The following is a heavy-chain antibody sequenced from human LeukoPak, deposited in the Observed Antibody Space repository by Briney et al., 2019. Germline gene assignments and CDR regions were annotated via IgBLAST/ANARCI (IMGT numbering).Heavy chain of an antibody. CDR1: GDSISIYY. CDR3: VRSGPYNWFDP. D-gene: IGHD2-15*01. CDR2: IYTSGST. J-gene: IGHJ5*02. V-gene: IGHV4-4*07. Sequence: PSETLSLTCTVSGDSISIYYWSWLRQPAGKGLEWIGRIYTSGSTNYNPSLKSRVTISVDTSKNQFSLKLSSVTAADTAVYYCVRSGPYNWFDPWGQGTLVTVSS.